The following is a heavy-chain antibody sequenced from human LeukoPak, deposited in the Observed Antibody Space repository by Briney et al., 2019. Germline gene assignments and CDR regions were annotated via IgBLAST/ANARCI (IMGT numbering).Heavy chain of an antibody. CDR1: GFSVSSNY. CDR2: IYRDGNT. J-gene: IGHJ3*02. V-gene: IGHV3-53*01. CDR3: AKDEGPSSDAFDM. Sequence: PGGSLRLSCAASGFSVSSNYMSWVRQAPGKGLEWVSVIYRDGNTYYADSVKGRFTISRDNSKNTLYLQMNSLRAEDTALYYCAKDEGPSSDAFDMWGQGTMVTVSS.